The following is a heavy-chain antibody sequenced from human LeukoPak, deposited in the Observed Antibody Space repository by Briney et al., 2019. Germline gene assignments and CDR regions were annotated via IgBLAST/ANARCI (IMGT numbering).Heavy chain of an antibody. V-gene: IGHV3-23*01. J-gene: IGHJ4*02. CDR2: ISGSGGST. D-gene: IGHD2-2*01. CDR3: ARGGEDIVVVPAASPFDY. Sequence: GGSLRLSCAASGFTFSSYAMSWVRQAPGKGLEWVSAISGSGGSTYYADSVKGRFTISRDNSKNTLYLQMNSLRAEDTAVYYCARGGEDIVVVPAASPFDYWGQGTLVTVSS. CDR1: GFTFSSYA.